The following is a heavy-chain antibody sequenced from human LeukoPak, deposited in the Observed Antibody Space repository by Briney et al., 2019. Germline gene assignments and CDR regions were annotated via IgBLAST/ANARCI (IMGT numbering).Heavy chain of an antibody. D-gene: IGHD2-2*02. CDR3: ATAPILRGEGGEHYKYGMDV. CDR2: IYHNGTP. CDR1: VGSISSGNW. J-gene: IGHJ6*02. V-gene: IGHV4/OR15-8*01. Sequence: SETLSLTCGVSVGSISSGNWWSWVRQSPGKGLEGIGEIYHNGTPNYNPSLKSRVTRSADTFKNHFSLKLTSVTAADTAVYYCATAPILRGEGGEHYKYGMDVWGQGTTVIVSS.